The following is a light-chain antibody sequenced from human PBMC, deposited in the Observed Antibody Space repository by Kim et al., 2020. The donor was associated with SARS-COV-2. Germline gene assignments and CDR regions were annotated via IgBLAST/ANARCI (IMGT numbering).Light chain of an antibody. V-gene: IGKV2-30*01. CDR3: MQGTHLPFT. CDR2: KVS. CDR1: QSLVYIDGNTY. Sequence: PASNSCRSSQSLVYIDGNTYLNWFHQRPGQSPRRLIYKVSNRDSGVPDRFSGSGSGTDFTLQISRVEAEDVGIYYCMQGTHLPFTFGPGTKVDIK. J-gene: IGKJ3*01.